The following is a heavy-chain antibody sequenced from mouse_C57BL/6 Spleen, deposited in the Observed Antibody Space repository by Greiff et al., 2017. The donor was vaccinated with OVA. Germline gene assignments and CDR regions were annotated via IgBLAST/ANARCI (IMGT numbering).Heavy chain of an antibody. D-gene: IGHD1-1*01. J-gene: IGHJ2*01. CDR1: GFSLTSYG. Sequence: VQLQQSGPGLVAPSQSLSITCTVSGFSLTSYGVHWVRQPPGKGLEWLVVIWSDGSTTYNSALKSRLSISKDNSKSQVFLKMNSLQTDDTAMYYCARHGSSYGYFDYWGQGTTLTVSS. CDR3: ARHGSSYGYFDY. CDR2: IWSDGST. V-gene: IGHV2-6-1*01.